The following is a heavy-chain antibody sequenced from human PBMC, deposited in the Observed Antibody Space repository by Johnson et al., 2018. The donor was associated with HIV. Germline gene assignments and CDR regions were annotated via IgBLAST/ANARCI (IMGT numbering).Heavy chain of an antibody. CDR1: GLTFSRYW. V-gene: IGHV3-74*01. CDR2: INSDGSST. J-gene: IGHJ3*02. CDR3: AKDVGGSSLFPVAFDI. D-gene: IGHD6-6*01. Sequence: VQLVESGGGLVQPGGSPRLSCAASGLTFSRYWMHWVRQGPGKGLVWVSRINSDGSSTSYADSVKGRFSISSDNAKNTLYLQMNSLRAEDTAVDYCAKDVGGSSLFPVAFDIWGQGTMVTVSS.